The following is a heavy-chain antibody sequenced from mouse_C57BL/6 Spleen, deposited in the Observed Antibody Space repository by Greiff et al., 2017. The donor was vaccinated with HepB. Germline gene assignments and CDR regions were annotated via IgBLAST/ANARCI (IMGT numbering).Heavy chain of an antibody. CDR2: IRSKSNNYAT. Sequence: EVQRVESGGGLVQPKGSLKLSCAASGFSFNTYAMNWVRQAPGKGLEWVARIRSKSNNYATYYADSVKDRFTISRDDSESMLYLQMNNLKTEDTAMYYCVRDYGSSYSFAYRGQGTLVTVSA. CDR1: GFSFNTYA. D-gene: IGHD1-1*01. V-gene: IGHV10-1*01. CDR3: VRDYGSSYSFAY. J-gene: IGHJ3*01.